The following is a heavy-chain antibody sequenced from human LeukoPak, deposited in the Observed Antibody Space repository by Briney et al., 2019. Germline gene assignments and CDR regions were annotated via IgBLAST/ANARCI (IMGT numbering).Heavy chain of an antibody. D-gene: IGHD4-17*01. CDR3: ARDGPDYGDFNWFAP. V-gene: IGHV3-7*01. CDR2: IKQDGNEK. CDR1: GFTFSRYC. Sequence: PGRSLRLSCTTSGFTFSRYCMSWVRQAPGKGLEWLATIKQDGNEKFYVDSVKGRFTISRDNAKNSLYLQMSSLRAEDTAIYYCARDGPDYGDFNWFAPWGQGTLVTVSS. J-gene: IGHJ5*02.